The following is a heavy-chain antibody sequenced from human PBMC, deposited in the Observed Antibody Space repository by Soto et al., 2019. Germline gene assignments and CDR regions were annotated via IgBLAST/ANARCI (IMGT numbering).Heavy chain of an antibody. CDR1: GGTFSSYA. Sequence: SVKVSCKASGGTFSSYAISWVRQAPGQVLEWMGGIIPIFGTANYAQKFQGRVTITADESTSTAYMELSSLRSEDTAVYYCARGGYCSSTSCPPQDYYYYGMDVWGQGTTVTVSS. D-gene: IGHD2-2*01. CDR2: IIPIFGTA. J-gene: IGHJ6*02. CDR3: ARGGYCSSTSCPPQDYYYYGMDV. V-gene: IGHV1-69*13.